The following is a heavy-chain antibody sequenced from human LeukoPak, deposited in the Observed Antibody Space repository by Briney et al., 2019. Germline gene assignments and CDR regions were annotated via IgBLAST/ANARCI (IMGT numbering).Heavy chain of an antibody. V-gene: IGHV4-59*01. D-gene: IGHD3-22*01. CDR2: VLHSGST. Sequence: SATLSLTCTDSGDSISTYYWSWIRQPPGKGLEWTGYVLHSGSTNYNPSLKSRVTISVDTSKNQFSLILTSVTAADTAVYYCARAGNGYYPFDYWGQGTLVTVSS. CDR1: GDSISTYY. J-gene: IGHJ4*02. CDR3: ARAGNGYYPFDY.